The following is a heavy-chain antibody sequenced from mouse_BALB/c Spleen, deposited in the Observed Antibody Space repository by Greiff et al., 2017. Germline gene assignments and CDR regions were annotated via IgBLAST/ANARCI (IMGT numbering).Heavy chain of an antibody. D-gene: IGHD2-1*01. CDR3: VRDRGNLYYYAMDY. CDR1: GFSLTSYD. CDR2: IWTGGGT. Sequence: QVQLKESGPGLVAPSQSLSITCTVSGFSLTSYDISWIRQPPGKGLEWLGVIWTGGGTNYNSAFMSRLSISKDNSKSQVFLKMNSLQTDDTAIYYCVRDRGNLYYYAMDYWGQGTSVTVSS. J-gene: IGHJ4*01. V-gene: IGHV2-9-2*01.